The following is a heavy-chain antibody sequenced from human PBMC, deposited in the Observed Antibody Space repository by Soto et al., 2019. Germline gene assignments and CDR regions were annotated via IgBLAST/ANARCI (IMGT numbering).Heavy chain of an antibody. CDR3: AREGGYSYGYGPFDL. V-gene: IGHV4-61*08. Sequence: TSVDLDWSRISKKKGKGLEWIGYISYSGSTNYNPSLKSRVTISVDTSKNQFSLKLSSVTAADTAVYYCAREGGYSYGYGPFDLWGRGTLVTVS. CDR1: TSVDLD. D-gene: IGHD5-18*01. J-gene: IGHJ2*01. CDR2: ISYSGST.